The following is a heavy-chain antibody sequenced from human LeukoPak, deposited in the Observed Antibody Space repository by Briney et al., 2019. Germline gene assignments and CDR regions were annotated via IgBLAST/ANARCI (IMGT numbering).Heavy chain of an antibody. V-gene: IGHV3-33*06. CDR1: GFTFSSYG. CDR3: AKGLAWLDY. Sequence: PGRSLRLSCAASGFTFSSYGMHWVRQAPGKGLEWVAVIWYDGSNKYYADSVKGRFTISRDNSKNTLYLQMNSLRAEDTAVYYCAKGLAWLDYWGQGTLVTVSS. CDR2: IWYDGSNK. J-gene: IGHJ4*02. D-gene: IGHD5-24*01.